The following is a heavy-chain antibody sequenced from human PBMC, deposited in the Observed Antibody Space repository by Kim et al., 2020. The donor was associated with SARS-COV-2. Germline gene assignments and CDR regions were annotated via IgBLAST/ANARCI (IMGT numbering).Heavy chain of an antibody. CDR3: ARATVGVGYYFDY. D-gene: IGHD1-26*01. V-gene: IGHV4-59*01. Sequence: YNPSLKSRVTISVDTSKNQFSLKLSSVTAADTAVYYCARATVGVGYYFDYWGQGTLVTVSS. J-gene: IGHJ4*02.